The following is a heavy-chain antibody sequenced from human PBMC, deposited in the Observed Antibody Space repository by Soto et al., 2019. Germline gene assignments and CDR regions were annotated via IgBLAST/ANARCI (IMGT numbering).Heavy chain of an antibody. CDR1: GFTFSSYW. D-gene: IGHD6-13*01. CDR2: IKQDGSEK. J-gene: IGHJ6*02. CDR3: ARDSAARRNYYYGMDV. V-gene: IGHV3-7*01. Sequence: AGGSLRLSCAASGFTFSSYWMSWVRQAPGKGLEWVANIKQDGSEKYYVDSVKGRFTISRDNAKNSLYLQMNSLRAEDTAVYYCARDSAARRNYYYGMDVWGQGTTVTVSS.